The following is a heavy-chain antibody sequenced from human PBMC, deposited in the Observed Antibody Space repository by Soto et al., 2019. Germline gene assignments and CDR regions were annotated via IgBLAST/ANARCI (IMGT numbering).Heavy chain of an antibody. J-gene: IGHJ4*02. CDR2: IYYSGST. Sequence: QVQLQESGPGLVKPSETLSLTCTVSGGSISSYYWSWIRQPQEKGLEWIEYIYYSGSTNYNPSLKSRVTISVDTSKTQFSLKLNPMTAADTAVYYCARHNYGSGSTYFDYWGQGTLVTVSS. CDR1: GGSISSYY. V-gene: IGHV4-59*08. CDR3: ARHNYGSGSTYFDY. D-gene: IGHD3-10*01.